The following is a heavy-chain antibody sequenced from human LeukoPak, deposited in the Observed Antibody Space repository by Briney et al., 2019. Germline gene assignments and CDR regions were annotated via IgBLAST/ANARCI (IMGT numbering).Heavy chain of an antibody. CDR3: ARALAGYSYGTYYYYYGMDV. V-gene: IGHV1-18*01. J-gene: IGHJ6*02. CDR1: GYTFTSYG. CDR2: ISAYNGNT. Sequence: GASVKVSCKASGYTFTSYGISWVRQAPGQGLEWMGWISAYNGNTNYVQKLQGRVTMTTDTSTSAAYMELRSLRSDDTAVYYCARALAGYSYGTYYYYYGMDVWGQGTTVTVSS. D-gene: IGHD5-18*01.